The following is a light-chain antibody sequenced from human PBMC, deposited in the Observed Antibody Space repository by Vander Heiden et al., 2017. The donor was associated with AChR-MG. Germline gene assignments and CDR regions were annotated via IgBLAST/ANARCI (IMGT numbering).Light chain of an antibody. V-gene: IGLV3-19*01. Sequence: SSQLPPYSASSVASGKKGRSTSQGDSVRSYYASWYQQKPGQAPGLLIYSKNNRPSGVPDRFSGSSSGNKAAFTITGAQAEDEADYYCNSQDSSGNHWVFGGGTKLTVL. CDR2: SKN. J-gene: IGLJ3*02. CDR3: NSQDSSGNHWV. CDR1: SVRSYY.